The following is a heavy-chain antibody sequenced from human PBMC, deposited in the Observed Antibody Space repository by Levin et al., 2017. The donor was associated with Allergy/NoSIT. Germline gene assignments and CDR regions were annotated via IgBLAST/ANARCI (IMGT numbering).Heavy chain of an antibody. V-gene: IGHV1-2*06. J-gene: IGHJ4*02. CDR1: GYTFTGYY. D-gene: IGHD6-13*01. CDR2: INPNSGGT. CDR3: ARDGSGGSSWFDRPHFDY. Sequence: ASVKVSCKASGYTFTGYYMHWVRQAPGQGLEWMGRINPNSGGTNYAQKFQGRVTMTRDTSISTAYMELSRLRSDDTAVYYCARDGSGGSSWFDRPHFDYWGQGTLVTVSS.